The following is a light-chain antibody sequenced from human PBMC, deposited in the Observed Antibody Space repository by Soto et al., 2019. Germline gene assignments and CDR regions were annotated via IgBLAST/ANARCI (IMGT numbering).Light chain of an antibody. CDR2: DAS. V-gene: IGKV3D-20*01. Sequence: EIVLTQSPATLSLSPGERATLSCGASQSVNSNYLAWYQQKPGLAPRLLIYDASIRDTGIPDRFTGSGSGTDSTLTIRRLEPEDSAVYYCQQYGTLPRTFGQGTKVEFK. CDR3: QQYGTLPRT. CDR1: QSVNSNY. J-gene: IGKJ1*01.